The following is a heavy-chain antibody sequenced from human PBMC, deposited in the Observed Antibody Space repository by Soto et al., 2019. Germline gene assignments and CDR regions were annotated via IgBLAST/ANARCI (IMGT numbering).Heavy chain of an antibody. Sequence: SETLSLTCTVSGGCISSYYGSWIRQPPGKGLEWIGYIYYSGSTSYNPSLKSLVTISVDTSKNQFSLKLRSVTAADTAVYYCARDEGGYDCWGQGTLVTVSS. CDR1: GGCISSYY. CDR2: IYYSGST. CDR3: ARDEGGYDC. D-gene: IGHD5-12*01. V-gene: IGHV4-59*01. J-gene: IGHJ4*02.